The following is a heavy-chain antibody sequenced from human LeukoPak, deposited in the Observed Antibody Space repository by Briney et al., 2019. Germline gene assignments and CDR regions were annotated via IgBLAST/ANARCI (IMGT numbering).Heavy chain of an antibody. J-gene: IGHJ4*02. CDR3: AARHDFNDY. CDR2: INPSGGST. CDR1: GYTFTNYH. Sequence: GAAVRVSCKASGYTFTNYHIHWVRQAPGQGLEWMGVINPSGGSTTYAQRFQGRVTVTTDLSTSTVFMEMNSLRSEDTAMYFCAARHDFNDYWGQGTLVTVSS. D-gene: IGHD3-3*01. V-gene: IGHV1-46*01.